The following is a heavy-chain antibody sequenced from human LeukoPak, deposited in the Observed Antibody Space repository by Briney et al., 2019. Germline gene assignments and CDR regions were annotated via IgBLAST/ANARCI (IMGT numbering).Heavy chain of an antibody. V-gene: IGHV4-59*11. CDR1: GGSFTGHY. CDR2: VYSSGTT. J-gene: IGHJ6*02. Sequence: PSETLSLTCAVSGGSFTGHYWSWIRQPPGKALEWIDVYSSGTTTYNPSLESRVTISVDTSKNQFSLKLSSVTAADTAVYYCARGYYYYGMDVWGQGTTVTVSS. CDR3: ARGYYYYGMDV.